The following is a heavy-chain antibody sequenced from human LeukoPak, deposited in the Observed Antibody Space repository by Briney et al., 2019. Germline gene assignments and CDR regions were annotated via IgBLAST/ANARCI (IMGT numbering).Heavy chain of an antibody. CDR3: ARDQTYSLLRYFDWFPFDY. D-gene: IGHD3-9*01. CDR1: GGTFSSYS. J-gene: IGHJ4*02. V-gene: IGHV1-69*06. Sequence: GASVKVSCKASGGTFSSYSISWVRQAPGQGLEWMGGIIPIFGTANYAQKFQGRVTITADKSTSTAYMELSSLRSEDTAVYYCARDQTYSLLRYFDWFPFDYWGQGTLVTVSS. CDR2: IIPIFGTA.